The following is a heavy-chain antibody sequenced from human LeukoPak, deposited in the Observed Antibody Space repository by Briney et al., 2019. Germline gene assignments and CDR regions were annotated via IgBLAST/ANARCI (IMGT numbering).Heavy chain of an antibody. Sequence: ASVKVSCKASGYTFTGYYMHWVRQAPGQGLEWMGWINPNSGGTNYAQKFQGRVTMTRDTSISTAYMELSRLRSDDTAMYYCARDGYSSSLLGLYYYYGMDVWGQGTTVTVSS. CDR3: ARDGYSSSLLGLYYYYGMDV. CDR1: GYTFTGYY. D-gene: IGHD6-6*01. CDR2: INPNSGGT. V-gene: IGHV1-2*02. J-gene: IGHJ6*02.